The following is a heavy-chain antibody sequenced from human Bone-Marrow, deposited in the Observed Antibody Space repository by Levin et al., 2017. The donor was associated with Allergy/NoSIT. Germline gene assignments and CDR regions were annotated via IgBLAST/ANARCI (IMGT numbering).Heavy chain of an antibody. V-gene: IGHV4-59*01. Sequence: GSLRLSCTVSGASISNNYWSWIRQPPGKRLEWIGYIYNSGSTNYNPSLRSRVTISVDTSKNQFSLKVSSVTAADTAVYYCARGVTTDYWGQGTLVTVSS. J-gene: IGHJ4*02. CDR3: ARGVTTDY. CDR1: GASISNNY. D-gene: IGHD4-17*01. CDR2: IYNSGST.